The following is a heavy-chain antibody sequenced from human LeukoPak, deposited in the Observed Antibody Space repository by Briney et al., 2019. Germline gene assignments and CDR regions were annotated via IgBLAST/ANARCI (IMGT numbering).Heavy chain of an antibody. J-gene: IGHJ4*02. CDR3: ARGIGSTTVTTLEYYFDY. D-gene: IGHD4-17*01. Sequence: SVKVSCKASGYTFTSYDINWVRQATGQGLEWMGWMNPNSGNTGYAQKFQGRVTMTRNTSISTAYMELSSLRSEDTAVYYCARGIGSTTVTTLEYYFDYWGQGTLVTVSS. V-gene: IGHV1-8*01. CDR2: MNPNSGNT. CDR1: GYTFTSYD.